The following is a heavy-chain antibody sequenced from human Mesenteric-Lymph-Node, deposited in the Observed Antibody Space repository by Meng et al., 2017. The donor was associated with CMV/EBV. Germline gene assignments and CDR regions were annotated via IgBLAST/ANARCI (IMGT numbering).Heavy chain of an antibody. J-gene: IGHJ5*02. Sequence: GESLKISCAASGFTFSTYSMNWVRQAPGKGLEWVANIKQDGSEKYYVDSVKGRFTISRDNAKNSLYLQMNSLRAEDTAVYYCARDQKHALDFWSGYRRSWGSDWFDPWGQGTLVTVSS. CDR1: GFTFSTYS. CDR3: ARDQKHALDFWSGYRRSWGSDWFDP. V-gene: IGHV3-7*01. CDR2: IKQDGSEK. D-gene: IGHD3-3*01.